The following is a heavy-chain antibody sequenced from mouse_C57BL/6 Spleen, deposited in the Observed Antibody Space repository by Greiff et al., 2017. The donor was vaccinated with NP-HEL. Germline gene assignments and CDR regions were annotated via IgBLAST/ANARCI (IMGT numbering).Heavy chain of an antibody. D-gene: IGHD1-1*01. J-gene: IGHJ2*01. V-gene: IGHV1-52*01. Sequence: QVQLQQSGAELVRPGSSVKLSCKASGYTFTSYWMHWVKQRPIQGLEWIGNIDPSDSETHYNQKFKDKATLTVDKSSSTAYMQLSSLTSEDSAVYYCARLDYYGSSYGYWGQGTTLTVSS. CDR2: IDPSDSET. CDR1: GYTFTSYW. CDR3: ARLDYYGSSYGY.